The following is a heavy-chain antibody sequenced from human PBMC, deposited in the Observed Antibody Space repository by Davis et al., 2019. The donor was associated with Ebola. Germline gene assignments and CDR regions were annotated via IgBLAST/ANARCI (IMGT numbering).Heavy chain of an antibody. CDR2: MHYSGTT. CDR3: ARQSSGWYWWGDAFDI. CDR1: GGSTNSGSHY. J-gene: IGHJ3*02. Sequence: GSLRLSCTVSGGSTNSGSHYWGWTRQPPGKGLEWIGSMHYSGTTYANPSLKSRVTISVDTFKNHFSLRLTSVTAADTAVYYCARQSSGWYWWGDAFDIWGQGTMVTVSS. V-gene: IGHV4-39*01. D-gene: IGHD6-19*01.